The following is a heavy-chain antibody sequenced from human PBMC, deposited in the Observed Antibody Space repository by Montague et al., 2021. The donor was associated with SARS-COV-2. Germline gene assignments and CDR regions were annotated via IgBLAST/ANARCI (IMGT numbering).Heavy chain of an antibody. V-gene: IGHV3-33*01. CDR1: GFTFSSYG. D-gene: IGHD3-16*01. CDR3: ARDLFWGTDSGTQQRRDY. CDR2: IWYDGSNK. Sequence: SLRLSFAASGFTFSSYGMHWVRQAPGKGLEWVAVIWYDGSNKYYADSVKGRFTISRDNSKNTLYLQMNSLRAEDTAVCYCARDLFWGTDSGTQQRRDYWGQGTLVTVSS. J-gene: IGHJ4*02.